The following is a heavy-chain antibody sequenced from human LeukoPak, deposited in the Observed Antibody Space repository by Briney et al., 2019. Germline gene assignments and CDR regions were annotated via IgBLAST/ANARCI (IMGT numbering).Heavy chain of an antibody. V-gene: IGHV4-34*01. D-gene: IGHD3-22*01. CDR1: GGSFSGYY. CDR2: INHSGST. J-gene: IGHJ4*02. CDR3: ARGFAYYDSSGRLFQFDY. Sequence: SETLSLTCAVYGGSFSGYYWSWIRQPPGKGLGWIGEINHSGSTNYNPSLKSRVTISVDTSKNQFSLKLSSVTAADTAVYYCARGFAYYDSSGRLFQFDYWGQGTLVTVSS.